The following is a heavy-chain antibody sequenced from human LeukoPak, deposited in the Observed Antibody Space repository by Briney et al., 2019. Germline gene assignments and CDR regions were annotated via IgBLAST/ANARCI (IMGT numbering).Heavy chain of an antibody. CDR3: ARYCSGVSCYSGYDY. Sequence: GGSLRLLFSASGFNFSTYLMHWVPPTPRKGLEYVSAISTNGGGTYYANSVKGRFTISRDNSKNTLYLQMGSLRAEDMAVYYCARYCSGVSCYSGYDYWGQGTLVTVSS. CDR2: ISTNGGGT. J-gene: IGHJ4*02. D-gene: IGHD2-15*01. CDR1: GFNFSTYL. V-gene: IGHV3-64*01.